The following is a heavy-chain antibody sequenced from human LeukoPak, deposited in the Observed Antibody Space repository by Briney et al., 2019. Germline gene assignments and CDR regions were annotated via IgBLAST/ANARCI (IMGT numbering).Heavy chain of an antibody. Sequence: GRSLRLSCAASAFTVSSNYTSCVRQAPGKGLEWVSVIYSGGRICYADSVQGRFTISRDNSKNALYLQMNSLRAEDTAVYYCARYRYSGSYPLDYWGQGPLVTVSS. CDR2: IYSGGRI. J-gene: IGHJ4*02. D-gene: IGHD1-26*01. V-gene: IGHV3-53*01. CDR1: AFTVSSNY. CDR3: ARYRYSGSYPLDY.